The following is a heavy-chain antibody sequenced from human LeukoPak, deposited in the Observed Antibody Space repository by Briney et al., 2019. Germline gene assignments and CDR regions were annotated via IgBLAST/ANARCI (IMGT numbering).Heavy chain of an antibody. CDR3: ARDLTMFVVVPGY. CDR1: GYTFTGYY. D-gene: IGHD3-10*02. J-gene: IGHJ4*02. Sequence: ASVKVSCKASGYTFTGYYLHWVRQAPGQGLGWMGWINPNSGDTNYAQKFQGRVTMTRDTSINTAYMELSRLRSDDTAVYHCARDLTMFVVVPGYWGQGTLVTVSS. V-gene: IGHV1-2*02. CDR2: INPNSGDT.